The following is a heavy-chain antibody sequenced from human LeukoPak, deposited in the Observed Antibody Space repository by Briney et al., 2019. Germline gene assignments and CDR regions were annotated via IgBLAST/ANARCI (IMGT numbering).Heavy chain of an antibody. CDR2: MNPNSGNT. V-gene: IGHV1-8*01. CDR3: ARDGGIRFLEWSPEGHYYMDV. D-gene: IGHD3-3*01. CDR1: GYTFTSYD. J-gene: IGHJ6*03. Sequence: ASVKVSCKASGYTFTSYDINWVRQATGQGLEWMGWMNPNSGNTGYAQKFQGRVTMTTDTSTSTAYMELRSLRSDDTAVYYCARDGGIRFLEWSPEGHYYMDVWGKGTTVTVSS.